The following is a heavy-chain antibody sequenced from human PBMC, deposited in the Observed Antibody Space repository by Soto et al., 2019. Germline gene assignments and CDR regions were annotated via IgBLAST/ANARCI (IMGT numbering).Heavy chain of an antibody. CDR2: IKQDGSEK. V-gene: IGHV3-7*01. CDR1: GFTFSSYW. Sequence: GGSLRLSCAASGFTFSSYWMSWVRQAPGKGLEWVANIKQDGSEKYYVDSVKGRFTISRDNAKNSLYLQMNSLRAEDTAVYYCAREGGSGWPYYYYYMDVWSKGTTVTVSS. J-gene: IGHJ6*03. CDR3: AREGGSGWPYYYYYMDV. D-gene: IGHD6-19*01.